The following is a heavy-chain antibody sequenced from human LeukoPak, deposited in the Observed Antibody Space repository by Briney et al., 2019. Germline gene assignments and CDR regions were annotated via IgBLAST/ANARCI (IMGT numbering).Heavy chain of an antibody. Sequence: SETLSLTCAVYAGSFSGYYWSLIRQPPGKGLEWIGEINHSGSTNYNPSLKSRVTISVDTSKNQFSLKLSSVTAADTAVYYCARAAYYYDSSGPRWGFDYWGQGTLVTVSS. D-gene: IGHD3-22*01. V-gene: IGHV4-34*01. CDR1: AGSFSGYY. CDR3: ARAAYYYDSSGPRWGFDY. CDR2: INHSGST. J-gene: IGHJ4*02.